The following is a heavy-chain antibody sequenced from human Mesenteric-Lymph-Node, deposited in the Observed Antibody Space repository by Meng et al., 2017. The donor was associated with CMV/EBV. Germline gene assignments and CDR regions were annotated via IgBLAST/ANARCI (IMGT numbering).Heavy chain of an antibody. J-gene: IGHJ4*02. D-gene: IGHD3-10*01. CDR1: GGSFSGYY. CDR3: ARGNEVRGVLDY. Sequence: TCAVYGGSFSGYYWSWIRQPPGKGLEWIGEINHSGSTNYNPSLKSRVTISVDTSKNQFSLKLSSVTAADTAVYYCARGNEVRGVLDYWGQGTLVTVSS. CDR2: INHSGST. V-gene: IGHV4-34*01.